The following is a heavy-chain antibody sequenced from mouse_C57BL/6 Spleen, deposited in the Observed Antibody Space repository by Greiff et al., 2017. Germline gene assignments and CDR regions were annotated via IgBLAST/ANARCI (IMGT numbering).Heavy chain of an antibody. V-gene: IGHV1-80*01. Sequence: QVQLQPSGAELVKPGASVKISCKASGYAFRSYWMNWVKQRPGKGLEWIGQIYPGDGDTNYNGKFKGKATLTADKSSSTAYMQLSSLTSEDSAVYFCARSRSNYVAYAMDYWGQGTSVTVSS. CDR2: IYPGDGDT. CDR1: GYAFRSYW. CDR3: ARSRSNYVAYAMDY. J-gene: IGHJ4*01. D-gene: IGHD2-5*01.